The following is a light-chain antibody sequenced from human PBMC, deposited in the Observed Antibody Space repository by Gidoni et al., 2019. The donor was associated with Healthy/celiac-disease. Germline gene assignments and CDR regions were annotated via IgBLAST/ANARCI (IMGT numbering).Light chain of an antibody. J-gene: IGKJ3*01. V-gene: IGKV3-20*01. CDR3: QQYSSSTIFT. CDR1: QSVSSSY. Sequence: EIQLTQSPGTLSSSLGERATLTCRASQSVSSSYLAWYQQKPGQAPRLLIYGAASRATGTPDRCSGSGSGTDFTLTISRLEPEDFAVYYCQQYSSSTIFTFGPGTKVDIK. CDR2: GAA.